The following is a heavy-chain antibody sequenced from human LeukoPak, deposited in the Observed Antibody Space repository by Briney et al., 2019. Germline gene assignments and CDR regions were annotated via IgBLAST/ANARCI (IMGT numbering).Heavy chain of an antibody. J-gene: IGHJ3*02. CDR1: GGSFSGYY. CDR3: ARSSGWYWGGAFDI. V-gene: IGHV4-34*01. Sequence: SETLSLTCAVYGGSFSGYYWSWIRQPPGKGLEWIGEINHSGSTNYNPSLKSRVTISVDTSKNQFSLKLSSVTAADTAVYYCARSSGWYWGGAFDIWGQGTMVTVSS. CDR2: INHSGST. D-gene: IGHD6-19*01.